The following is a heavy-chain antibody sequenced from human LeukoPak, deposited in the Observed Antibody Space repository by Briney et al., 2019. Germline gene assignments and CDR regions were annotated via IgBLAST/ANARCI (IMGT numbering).Heavy chain of an antibody. CDR3: ARILPGHWFDP. CDR1: GFSLSNARMG. J-gene: IGHJ5*02. D-gene: IGHD1-14*01. Sequence: SGPVLVKPTETLTLTCTVSGFSLSNARMGVSWIREPPGNALEWLAHIFSHREKSYSTSLKTRLTISKDTSKSQVVLTMTNMDPVDTATYYCARILPGHWFDPWGQGTLVTVSS. V-gene: IGHV2-26*01. CDR2: IFSHREK.